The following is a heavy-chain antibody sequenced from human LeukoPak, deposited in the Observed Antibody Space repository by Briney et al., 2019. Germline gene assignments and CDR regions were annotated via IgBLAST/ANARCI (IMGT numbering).Heavy chain of an antibody. CDR2: SYYTGYV. Sequence: SETLSLTCTVSGDSVSRDAFYWSWIRQPPGRRLEWVGCSYYTGYVHYNHSLKSRVSISVDTYKHQFSLRMTSLTPADAAVYFCARGRNPEYFYGMDVWGQGTTVAVSS. J-gene: IGHJ6*02. V-gene: IGHV4-61*08. CDR1: GDSVSRDAFY. CDR3: ARGRNPEYFYGMDV. D-gene: IGHD1-14*01.